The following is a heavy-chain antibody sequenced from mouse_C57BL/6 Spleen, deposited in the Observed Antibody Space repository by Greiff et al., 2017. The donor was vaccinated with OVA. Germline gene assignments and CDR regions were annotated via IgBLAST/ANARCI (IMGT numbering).Heavy chain of an antibody. CDR3: ASSHYYDYDGYYFDY. CDR1: GYAFSSSW. D-gene: IGHD2-4*01. CDR2: IYPGDGDT. J-gene: IGHJ2*01. V-gene: IGHV1-82*01. Sequence: QVQLKESGPELVKPGASVKISCKASGYAFSSSWMNWVKQRPGKGLEWIGRIYPGDGDTNYNGKFKGKATLTADKSSSTAYMQRSSLTSEDSAVYFCASSHYYDYDGYYFDYWGQGTTLTVSS.